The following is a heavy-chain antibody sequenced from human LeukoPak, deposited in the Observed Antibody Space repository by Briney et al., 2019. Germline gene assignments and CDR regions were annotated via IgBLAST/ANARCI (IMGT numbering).Heavy chain of an antibody. CDR2: ICHSGNA. J-gene: IGHJ1*01. CDR1: GFSINTAHY. V-gene: IGHV4-38-2*01. CDR3: ARGMSSVAAVGL. D-gene: IGHD6-13*01. Sequence: PSETLSLTCAVSGFSINTAHYWGWVRQPPGEGLEWIGSICHSGNAYYNPSLKSRVTIPLDASKNQFSLKVTSLTAADTAVYYCARGMSSVAAVGLWGRGTLVTVSS.